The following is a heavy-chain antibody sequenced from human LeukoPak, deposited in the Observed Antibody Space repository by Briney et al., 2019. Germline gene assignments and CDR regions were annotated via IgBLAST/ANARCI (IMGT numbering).Heavy chain of an antibody. V-gene: IGHV1-2*02. Sequence: ASVKVSCKAPGYTFTDYYIHWVRQAPGQGLEWMAFINPDSGDSYSAPKFQGRVTMTRDTSISTASMELNWLTSDDTAVYYCATGVATAFTYWGQGTLVTVSS. CDR2: INPDSGDS. CDR1: GYTFTDYY. J-gene: IGHJ4*02. CDR3: ATGVATAFTY. D-gene: IGHD5-12*01.